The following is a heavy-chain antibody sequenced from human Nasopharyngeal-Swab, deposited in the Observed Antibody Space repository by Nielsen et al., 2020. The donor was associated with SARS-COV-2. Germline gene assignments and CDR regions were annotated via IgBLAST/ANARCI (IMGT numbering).Heavy chain of an antibody. D-gene: IGHD6-19*01. J-gene: IGHJ6*03. CDR1: GFTFSSYA. V-gene: IGHV3-21*01. Sequence: LSLTCAASGFTFSSYAMSWVRQAPGKGLEWVSSISSSSSYIYYADSVKGRFTISRDNAKNSLYLQMNSLRAEDTAVYYCARARGEQWLVRSRYMDVWGKGTTVTVSS. CDR2: ISSSSSYI. CDR3: ARARGEQWLVRSRYMDV.